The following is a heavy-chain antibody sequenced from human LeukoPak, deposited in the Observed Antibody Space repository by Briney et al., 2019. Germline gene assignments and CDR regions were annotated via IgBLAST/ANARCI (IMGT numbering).Heavy chain of an antibody. CDR1: GFTFDDYA. V-gene: IGHV3-9*01. J-gene: IGHJ4*02. CDR2: ITWKSNSI. Sequence: GGSLRLSCAASGFTFDDYAMHWVRQAPGKGLEWVSGITWKSNSIDYADSVKGRFTISRDNAKNSLYLQMNSLRAEDTAFYYCAESHIPVAGTPYFDYWGQGTLVTVSS. D-gene: IGHD6-19*01. CDR3: AESHIPVAGTPYFDY.